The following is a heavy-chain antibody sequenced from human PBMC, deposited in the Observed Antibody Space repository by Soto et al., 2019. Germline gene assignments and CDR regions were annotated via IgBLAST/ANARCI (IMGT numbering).Heavy chain of an antibody. CDR2: IYYSGTT. V-gene: IGHV4-31*03. J-gene: IGHJ4*02. Sequence: QVPLQESGPGLVKPSQTLSLTCTVSGGSISSEGYYWSWFRQLPGKGLEWIGDIYYSGTTYHNPYLRSRLTISGDASKNQVSLKVSSVTAADTALYYCARGRGYSYGPYYFDYWGQGTLVTVSS. CDR3: ARGRGYSYGPYYFDY. CDR1: GGSISSEGYY. D-gene: IGHD5-18*01.